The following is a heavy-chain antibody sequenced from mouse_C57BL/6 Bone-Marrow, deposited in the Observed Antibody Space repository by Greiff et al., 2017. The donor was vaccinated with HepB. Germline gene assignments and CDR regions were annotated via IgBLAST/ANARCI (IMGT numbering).Heavy chain of an antibody. V-gene: IGHV1-64*01. CDR1: GYTFTSYW. D-gene: IGHD3-2*02. Sequence: VQLQQPGAELVKPGASVKLSCKASGYTFTSYWMHWVKQRPGQGLEWIGMIHPNSGSTNYNEKFKSKATLTVDKSSSTAYMQLSSLTSEDSAVYYCARSRETAQAPWFAYWGQGTLVTVSA. CDR3: ARSRETAQAPWFAY. CDR2: IHPNSGST. J-gene: IGHJ3*01.